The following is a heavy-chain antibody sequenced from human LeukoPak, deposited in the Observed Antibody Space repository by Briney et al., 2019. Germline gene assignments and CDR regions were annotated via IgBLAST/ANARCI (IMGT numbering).Heavy chain of an antibody. Sequence: GGSLRLSCAASGFTFSISAMTWVRQAPGKGLEWVALINYSGSNAYYADSVRGRFTISRDSSKSMLYLQMDSLRAEDTAIYYCARDIELSTWGQGTMVSV. D-gene: IGHD1-7*01. CDR1: GFTFSISA. CDR2: INYSGSNA. CDR3: ARDIELST. J-gene: IGHJ3*01. V-gene: IGHV3-23*01.